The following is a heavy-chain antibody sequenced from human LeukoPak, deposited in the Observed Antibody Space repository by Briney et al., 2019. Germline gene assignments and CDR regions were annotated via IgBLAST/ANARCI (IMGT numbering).Heavy chain of an antibody. CDR2: ISGSANTI. V-gene: IGHV3-48*01. CDR3: ARKRAVAGTYYLDF. J-gene: IGHJ4*02. D-gene: IGHD6-13*01. CDR1: GFTFSTHG. Sequence: PGGSLRLSCVASGFTFSTHGMNLARQAPGKGLEWLSYISGSANTIYYSDSVKGRFTISRDNAKNSLYLQMTSLRAEDTAVYYCARKRAVAGTYYLDFWGQGTLLTVSS.